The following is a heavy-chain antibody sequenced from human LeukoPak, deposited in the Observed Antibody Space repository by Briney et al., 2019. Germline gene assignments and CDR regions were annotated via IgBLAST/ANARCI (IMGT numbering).Heavy chain of an antibody. V-gene: IGHV3-30*14. CDR1: GFTFSSYT. D-gene: IGHD3-10*01. Sequence: GGSLRLSCAASGFTFSSYTMQWVRQAPGKGLQCVALISYDEKQTYYIDSVKGRFTISRDNSKNTLYLQMNSLRAEDTAVYYCARLFGGYYFDYWGQGTLVTVSS. CDR3: ARLFGGYYFDY. J-gene: IGHJ4*02. CDR2: ISYDEKQT.